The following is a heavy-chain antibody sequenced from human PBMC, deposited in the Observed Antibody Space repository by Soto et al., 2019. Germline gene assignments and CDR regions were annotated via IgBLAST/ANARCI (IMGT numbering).Heavy chain of an antibody. D-gene: IGHD4-17*01. J-gene: IGHJ6*02. CDR3: ARSGDPVDYFYYYGMDV. CDR2: ISAYNGNT. Sequence: QVQLVQSGAEVKKPGASVKVSCKASGYTFTTYGISWVRQAPGQGLEWMGWISAYNGNTNYALKFQGRVTMTTDTSTSTAYMELRSLGSDDTAVYYCARSGDPVDYFYYYGMDVWGQGTTVTVSS. V-gene: IGHV1-18*01. CDR1: GYTFTTYG.